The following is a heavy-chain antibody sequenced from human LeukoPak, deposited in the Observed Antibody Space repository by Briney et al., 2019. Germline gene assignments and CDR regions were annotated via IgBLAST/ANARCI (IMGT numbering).Heavy chain of an antibody. Sequence: ASVKVSCEASGYTFTSYDINWVRQATGQGLEWMGWMNPNSGNTGYAQKFQGRVTMTRNTSISTAYMELSSLRSEDTAVYYCARGARRVVRGVISYYFDYWGQGTLVTVSS. CDR3: ARGARRVVRGVISYYFDY. V-gene: IGHV1-8*01. D-gene: IGHD3-10*01. CDR2: MNPNSGNT. J-gene: IGHJ4*02. CDR1: GYTFTSYD.